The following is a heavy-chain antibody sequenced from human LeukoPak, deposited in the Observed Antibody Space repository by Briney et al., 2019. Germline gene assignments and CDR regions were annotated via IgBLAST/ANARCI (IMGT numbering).Heavy chain of an antibody. Sequence: GGSLRLSCAASGFTFITHAMSWVRQAPGKGLEWVANIKQDGSEKYYVDSVKGRFTISRNNAKNSLYLQMNSLRAEDTAVYYCARDFTYCGGDCYPGKFDPWGQGTLVTVSS. V-gene: IGHV3-7*03. CDR2: IKQDGSEK. J-gene: IGHJ5*02. CDR3: ARDFTYCGGDCYPGKFDP. D-gene: IGHD2-21*02. CDR1: GFTFITHA.